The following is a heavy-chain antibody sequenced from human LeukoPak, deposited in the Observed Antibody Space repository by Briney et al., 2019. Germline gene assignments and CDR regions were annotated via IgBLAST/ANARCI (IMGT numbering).Heavy chain of an antibody. CDR2: TYSGGSS. CDR3: ARTPDALDI. Sequence: GGSLRLSCAASGFPFSSYAMGWVRQAPGKGLEWVSLTYSGGSSYYADSVKGRFTISRDIPKNTLYLQMNSLRAEDTAVYYCARTPDALDIWGQGTLVTVSS. J-gene: IGHJ3*02. CDR1: GFPFSSYA. V-gene: IGHV3-66*01.